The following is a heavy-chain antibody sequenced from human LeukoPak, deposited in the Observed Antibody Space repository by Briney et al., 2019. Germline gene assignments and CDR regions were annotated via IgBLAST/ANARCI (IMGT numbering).Heavy chain of an antibody. V-gene: IGHV3-30*03. D-gene: IGHD3-16*01. CDR2: IIHDGSNK. J-gene: IGHJ4*02. Sequence: GGSLRLSCAASGFTFSSYGMHWVRQAPGKGLEWVAVIIHDGSNKYYVDSVKGRFTISRDNAKNSLYLQMKSLRAEDTAVYYCARDLVGGDYWGQGTLVTVSS. CDR3: ARDLVGGDY. CDR1: GFTFSSYG.